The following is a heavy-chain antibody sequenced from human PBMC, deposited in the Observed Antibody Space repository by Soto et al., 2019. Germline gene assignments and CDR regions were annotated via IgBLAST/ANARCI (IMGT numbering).Heavy chain of an antibody. D-gene: IGHD2-15*01. J-gene: IGHJ6*02. CDR3: ARDRGYCSGGSCYSLYYYGMDV. Sequence: AGGSLRLSCAASGFTFSSYGMHWVRQAPGKGLEWVAVIWYDGSNKYYADSVKGRFTISRDNSKNTLYLQMNSLRAEDTAVYYCARDRGYCSGGSCYSLYYYGMDVWGQGTTVTVSS. CDR2: IWYDGSNK. CDR1: GFTFSSYG. V-gene: IGHV3-33*01.